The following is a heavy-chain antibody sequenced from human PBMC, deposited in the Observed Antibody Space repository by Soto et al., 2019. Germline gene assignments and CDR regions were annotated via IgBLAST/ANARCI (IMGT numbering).Heavy chain of an antibody. Sequence: EVQLVESVGAFVQPGGSLRLSCAASGFTFSSYWMSWFRQAPGKGLEWVANMNQDGSERYYVDSMEGRFTISRDNARNSLYLQINSLRVEDTAVYYCAKNRVETTRDKAPEFWGQGTLVTVSS. V-gene: IGHV3-7*01. CDR3: AKNRVETTRDKAPEF. D-gene: IGHD1-7*01. CDR2: MNQDGSER. CDR1: GFTFSSYW. J-gene: IGHJ4*02.